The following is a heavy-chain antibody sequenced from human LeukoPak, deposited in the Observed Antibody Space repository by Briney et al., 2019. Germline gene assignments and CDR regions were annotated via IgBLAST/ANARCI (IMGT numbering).Heavy chain of an antibody. D-gene: IGHD3-10*01. J-gene: IGHJ4*02. CDR1: GFTFSSYA. V-gene: IGHV3-23*01. CDR2: ISGSGGST. Sequence: GGSLRLSCAASGFTFSSYAMSWVRQAPGKGLEWVSAISGSGGSTYYADSVKGRFTISRDNAKNTLYLQMNSLRAEDTAVYYCAREERWFGELFVDYWGQGTLVTVSS. CDR3: AREERWFGELFVDY.